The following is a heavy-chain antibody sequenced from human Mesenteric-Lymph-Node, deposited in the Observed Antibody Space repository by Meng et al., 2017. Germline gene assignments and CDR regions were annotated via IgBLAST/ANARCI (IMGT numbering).Heavy chain of an antibody. V-gene: IGHV3-74*01. CDR2: INPDGSTT. CDR3: ASFQYTMEDY. Sequence: GESLKIFCAASGFSFSSYWIHWVRQAPGKGLVWVSLINPDGSTTNYADSVKGRFTISRDNAKNTVYLQMDSLRAEDTAIYYCASFQYTMEDYWGQGTLVTVSS. D-gene: IGHD3-3*01. J-gene: IGHJ4*02. CDR1: GFSFSSYW.